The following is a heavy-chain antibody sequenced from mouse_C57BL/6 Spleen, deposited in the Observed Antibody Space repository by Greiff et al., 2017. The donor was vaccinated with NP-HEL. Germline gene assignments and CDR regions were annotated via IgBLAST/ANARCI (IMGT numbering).Heavy chain of an antibody. CDR3: ALGRDYAMDY. CDR2: ISSGGSYT. J-gene: IGHJ4*01. D-gene: IGHD4-1*01. V-gene: IGHV5-6*01. CDR1: GFTFSSYG. Sequence: EVKLMESGGDLVKPGGSLKLSCAASGFTFSSYGMSWVRQTPDKRLEWVATISSGGSYTYYPDSVKGRFTISRDNAKNTLYLQMSSLKSEDTAMYYCALGRDYAMDYWGQGTSVTVSS.